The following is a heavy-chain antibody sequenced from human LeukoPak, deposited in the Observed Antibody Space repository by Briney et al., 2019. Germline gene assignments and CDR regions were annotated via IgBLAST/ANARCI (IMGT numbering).Heavy chain of an antibody. D-gene: IGHD4-23*01. V-gene: IGHV3-66*04. J-gene: IGHJ4*02. CDR3: AKPHYAGIAY. Sequence: PGGSLRLSCAASGFTVSSSYMTWVRQAPGKGLEWVSVTYGDDGTYYADSVKGRFVVSRDISKNTLYLQMNSLRAEDTALYYCAKPHYAGIAYWGQGTLVTVSS. CDR1: GFTVSSSY. CDR2: TYGDDGT.